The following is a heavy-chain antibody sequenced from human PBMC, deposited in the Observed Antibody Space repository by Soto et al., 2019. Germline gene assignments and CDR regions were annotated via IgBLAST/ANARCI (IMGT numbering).Heavy chain of an antibody. CDR2: IYPGDSDT. CDR3: AVLPGISAYGTGYDAFDI. V-gene: IGHV5-51*01. D-gene: IGHD6-13*01. J-gene: IGHJ3*02. CDR1: GYSFTSYW. Sequence: PGESLKISCKGSGYSFTSYWIGWVRQMPGKGLEWMGIIYPGDSDTRYSPSFQGQVTISADKSISTAYLQWSSLKASDTAMYYCAVLPGISAYGTGYDAFDISGQGTMVTVSS.